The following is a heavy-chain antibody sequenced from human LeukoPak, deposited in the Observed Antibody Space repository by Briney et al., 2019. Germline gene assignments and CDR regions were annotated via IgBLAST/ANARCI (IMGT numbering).Heavy chain of an antibody. J-gene: IGHJ4*02. CDR1: GFTFSSYW. D-gene: IGHD2-15*01. V-gene: IGHV3-7*05. Sequence: RPGGSLILSCAASGFTFSSYWMTWVRQAPGKGLEWVANIKQDGSEKYYVDSVKGRFTISRDNAKNSLFLQMNSLRVEDTAVYYCAGGQGWLLDYWGQGTLVTVSS. CDR2: IKQDGSEK. CDR3: AGGQGWLLDY.